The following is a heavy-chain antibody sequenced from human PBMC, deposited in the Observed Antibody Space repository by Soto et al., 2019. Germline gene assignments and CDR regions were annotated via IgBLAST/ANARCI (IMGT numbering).Heavy chain of an antibody. V-gene: IGHV3-9*01. Sequence: DVQLVESGGGLVQPGRSLRLSCAASGFTFDDYAMHWVRQAPGKGLEWVSGISWNSGSIGYADSVKGRFTISRDNAKNSLYLQMNSLRAEDTALYYCAKAAGGAVAGTDFDYWGQGTLVTVSS. J-gene: IGHJ4*02. D-gene: IGHD6-19*01. CDR3: AKAAGGAVAGTDFDY. CDR1: GFTFDDYA. CDR2: ISWNSGSI.